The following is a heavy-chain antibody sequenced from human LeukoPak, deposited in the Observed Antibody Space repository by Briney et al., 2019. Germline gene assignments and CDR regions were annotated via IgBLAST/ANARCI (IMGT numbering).Heavy chain of an antibody. CDR3: VRVAPYDY. Sequence: PGGSLRLSCAASGFTFSSYAMHWVRQAPGKGLEWVAVISYDGSNKYYADSVKGRFTISRDNSKNTLYLQMNSLRAEDTAVYYCVRVAPYDYWGQGTLVTVSS. CDR1: GFTFSSYA. J-gene: IGHJ4*02. CDR2: ISYDGSNK. V-gene: IGHV3-30-3*01. D-gene: IGHD2-15*01.